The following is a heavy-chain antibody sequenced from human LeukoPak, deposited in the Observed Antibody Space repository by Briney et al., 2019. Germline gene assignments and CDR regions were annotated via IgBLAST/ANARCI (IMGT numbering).Heavy chain of an antibody. V-gene: IGHV4-34*01. D-gene: IGHD3-3*01. CDR1: GGSFSGYY. Sequence: PSETLSLTCAVYGGSFSGYYWSWIRQPPGKGLEWIGEIKHSGSTNYNPSLKSRVTISVDTSKNQFSLKLSSVTAADTAVYYCARGTYYDFWSGYQNNWFDPWGQGTLVTVSS. CDR3: ARGTYYDFWSGYQNNWFDP. J-gene: IGHJ5*02. CDR2: IKHSGST.